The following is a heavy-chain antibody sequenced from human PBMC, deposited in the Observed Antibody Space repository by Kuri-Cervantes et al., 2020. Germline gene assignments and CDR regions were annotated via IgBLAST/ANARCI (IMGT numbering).Heavy chain of an antibody. J-gene: IGHJ4*02. CDR3: ATGRITMVRGTMIY. D-gene: IGHD3-10*01. V-gene: IGHV3-30-3*02. Sequence: GGSLRLSCAASGFTFSSYAMHWVRQAPGKGLEWVAVISYDGSNKYYADSVKGRFTISRDNSKNTLYLQMSSLRSEDTAVYYCATGRITMVRGTMIYWGQGTLVTVSS. CDR1: GFTFSSYA. CDR2: ISYDGSNK.